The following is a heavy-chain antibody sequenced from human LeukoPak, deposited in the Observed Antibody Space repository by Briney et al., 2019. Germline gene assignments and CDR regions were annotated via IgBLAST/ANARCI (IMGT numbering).Heavy chain of an antibody. CDR2: ISWDGRNM. D-gene: IGHD1-26*01. Sequence: PGGSLRLSCAASGFSLDDYAMHWVRHAPGQGLEWVSSISWDGRNMPHAASVEGRLHLYRDYPQNSLYMQMYRLKIEDTAFYYCIKDMGFDLLKEAFDVWGQG. CDR3: IKDMGFDLLKEAFDV. V-gene: IGHV3-9*01. J-gene: IGHJ3*01. CDR1: GFSLDDYA.